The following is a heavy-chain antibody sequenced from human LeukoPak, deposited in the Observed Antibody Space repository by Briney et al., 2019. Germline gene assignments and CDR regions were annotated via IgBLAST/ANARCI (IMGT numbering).Heavy chain of an antibody. CDR1: GFTFGDYA. Sequence: GGSLRLPCTASGFTFGDYAMSWFRQAPGKGLEWVGFIRSKAYGGTTEYAASVKGRFTISRDDSKSIAYLQMNSLKTEDTAVYYCTRDPFYCSGGSCYRTSDCWGQGTLVTVSS. V-gene: IGHV3-49*03. CDR3: TRDPFYCSGGSCYRTSDC. D-gene: IGHD2-15*01. CDR2: IRSKAYGGTT. J-gene: IGHJ4*02.